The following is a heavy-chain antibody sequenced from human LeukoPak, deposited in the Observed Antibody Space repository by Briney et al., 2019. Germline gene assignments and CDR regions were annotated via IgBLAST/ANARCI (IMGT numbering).Heavy chain of an antibody. J-gene: IGHJ4*02. CDR2: IHHKERP. CDR1: GGSFSGYY. V-gene: IGHV4-34*01. D-gene: IGHD6-19*01. Sequence: PSEPLSLTCAVYGGSFSGYYWTWIRHPPGKRLEWIGEIHHKERPNYNPPLKSRVSIPVDTSKNQFSRKLTSVTAADTAVYHCARGAPYSVAGRDFDYWGQGTLVTASS. CDR3: ARGAPYSVAGRDFDY.